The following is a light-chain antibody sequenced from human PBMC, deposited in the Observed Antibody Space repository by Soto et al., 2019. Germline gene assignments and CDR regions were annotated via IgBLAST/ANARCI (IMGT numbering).Light chain of an antibody. CDR3: CSYTSSSTRV. J-gene: IGLJ3*02. V-gene: IGLV2-14*01. CDR1: SRDVGGYDY. Sequence: QSALTQPASVSGSPGQSITISCTGTSRDVGGYDYVSWYQQHPGKAPKLMIFEVNNRPSGVSHRFSGSKSGDTASLTISGLQPDDEADYYCCSYTSSSTRVFGGGTKLTVL. CDR2: EVN.